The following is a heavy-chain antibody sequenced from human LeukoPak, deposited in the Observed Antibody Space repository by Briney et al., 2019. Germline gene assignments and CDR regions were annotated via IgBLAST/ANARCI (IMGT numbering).Heavy chain of an antibody. J-gene: IGHJ6*02. D-gene: IGHD6-19*01. V-gene: IGHV5-10-1*01. Sequence: GESLKISCKGSGYSFTSYWIGWVRQMPGKGLEWMGRIDPSDSYTNYSPSFQGHVTISADKSISTAYLQWSSLKASDTAMYYCARRVAVNPDYYYYGMDVWGQGTTVTVSS. CDR1: GYSFTSYW. CDR2: IDPSDSYT. CDR3: ARRVAVNPDYYYYGMDV.